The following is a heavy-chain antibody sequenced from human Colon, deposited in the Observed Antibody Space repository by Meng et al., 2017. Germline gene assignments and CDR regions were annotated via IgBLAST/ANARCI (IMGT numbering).Heavy chain of an antibody. CDR3: ARDREDIVVVPAAMWGYYYYGMDV. CDR1: GYTFTSYA. CDR2: INTNTGNP. Sequence: ASVKVSCKASGYTFTSYAMHWVRQAPGQGLEWMGWINTNTGNPTYAQGFTGRFVFSLDTSVSTAYLQISSLKAEDTAVYYCARDREDIVVVPAAMWGYYYYGMDVWGQGTTVTVSS. J-gene: IGHJ6*02. V-gene: IGHV7-4-1*02. D-gene: IGHD2-2*01.